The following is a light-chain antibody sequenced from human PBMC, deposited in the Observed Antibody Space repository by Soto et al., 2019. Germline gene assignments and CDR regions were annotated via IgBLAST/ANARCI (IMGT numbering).Light chain of an antibody. CDR3: QQYGSSTWT. CDR1: QSVSSSY. V-gene: IGKV3-20*01. CDR2: GAS. J-gene: IGKJ1*01. Sequence: EIVLTQSPGTLSLSPGERATLPCRASQSVSSSYLAWYQQKPGQAPRVLIYGASSRATGIPDRFSGSGSGTDFTLTIRRLEPEDFAAYYCQQYGSSTWTFGQGTKVDIK.